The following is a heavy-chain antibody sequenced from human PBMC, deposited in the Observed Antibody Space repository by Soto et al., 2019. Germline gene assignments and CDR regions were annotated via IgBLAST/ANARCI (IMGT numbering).Heavy chain of an antibody. CDR3: ARSPAYDILTGYYRFDLDY. V-gene: IGHV3-33*01. J-gene: IGHJ4*02. D-gene: IGHD3-9*01. Sequence: ALRLSCAASGFTLSSYGMHWVRQAPGKGLEGVAVIWYDGSNKYYADSVKGRFTISRDNSKNTLYLQMNSLRAEDTAVYYCARSPAYDILTGYYRFDLDYWGQGTLVTVSS. CDR2: IWYDGSNK. CDR1: GFTLSSYG.